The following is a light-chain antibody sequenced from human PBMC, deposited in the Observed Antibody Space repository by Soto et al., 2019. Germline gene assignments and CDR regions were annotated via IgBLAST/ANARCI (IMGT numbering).Light chain of an antibody. CDR2: DAS. J-gene: IGKJ1*01. CDR1: QSVSSY. CDR3: QQYNNWPRT. Sequence: EIVLPQSHATLSLSPGARYTLSCRASQSVSSYLAWYQQKPGQAHRLLIYDASNRATGIPARFSGSGSGTEFTLTISSLQSEEFAVYYCQQYNNWPRTFGQGNKVDIK. V-gene: IGKV3-11*01.